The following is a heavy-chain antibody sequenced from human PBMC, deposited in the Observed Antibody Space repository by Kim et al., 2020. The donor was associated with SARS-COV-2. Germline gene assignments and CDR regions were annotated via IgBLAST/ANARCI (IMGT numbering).Heavy chain of an antibody. CDR3: ARDHSRSWFIYYYYYMDV. J-gene: IGHJ6*03. CDR2: INTNTGNP. CDR1: GYTFTSYA. V-gene: IGHV7-4-1*02. Sequence: ASVKVSCKASGYTFTSYAMNWVRQAPGQGLEWMGRINTNTGNPTYAQGFTGRFVFSLDTSVSTAYLQISSLKAEDTAVYYCARDHSRSWFIYYYYYMDVWGKGATVTVSS. D-gene: IGHD6-13*01.